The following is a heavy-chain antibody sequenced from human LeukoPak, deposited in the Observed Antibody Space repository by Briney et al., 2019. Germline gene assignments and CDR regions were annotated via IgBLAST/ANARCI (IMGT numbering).Heavy chain of an antibody. Sequence: GGSLRLSCAASGFTFSSYGMHWVRQAPGKGLEWVALISYDGSNKYYADSVKGRFTISRDNSKNTLYLQMNSLRAEDTAVYYCARDKDADYWGQGTLVTVSS. CDR1: GFTFSSYG. CDR2: ISYDGSNK. CDR3: ARDKDADY. V-gene: IGHV3-30*03. J-gene: IGHJ4*02.